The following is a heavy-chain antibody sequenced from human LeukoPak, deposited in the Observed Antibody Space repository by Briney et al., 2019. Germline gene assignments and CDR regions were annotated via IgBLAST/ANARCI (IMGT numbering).Heavy chain of an antibody. CDR1: GGSISSYY. CDR2: IYYSGST. D-gene: IGHD2-8*02. V-gene: IGHV4-59*12. CDR3: ARTTGHFDY. J-gene: IGHJ4*02. Sequence: SETLSLTCTASGGSISSYYWSWIRQPPGKGLEWIGYIYYSGSTNYNPSLKSRVTISVDTSKNQFSLKLSSVAPEDTAVYYCARTTGHFDYWGQGTLATVSS.